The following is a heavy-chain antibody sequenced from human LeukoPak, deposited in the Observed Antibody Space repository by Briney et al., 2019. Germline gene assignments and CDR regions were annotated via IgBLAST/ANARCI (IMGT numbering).Heavy chain of an antibody. J-gene: IGHJ4*02. CDR1: GYTFTSYG. CDR2: ISAHNGNI. CDR3: ARDGYFDC. V-gene: IGHV1-18*04. Sequence: ASVKVSCKASGYTFTSYGISWVRQAPGQGLEWMGWISAHNGNINYAQKLQGRVTMTKDTSTNTAYMERRSLTSDDTAVYYCARDGYFDCWGQGTLVTVSS.